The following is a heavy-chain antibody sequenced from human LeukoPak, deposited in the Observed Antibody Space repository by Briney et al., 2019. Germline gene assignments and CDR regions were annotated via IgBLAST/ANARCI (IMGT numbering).Heavy chain of an antibody. CDR2: INHSGST. CDR3: AREAARGGVYYYYYMDV. D-gene: IGHD6-6*01. Sequence: PSETLSLTCAAYGGSFSGYYWSWIRQPPGKGLEWIGEINHSGSTNYNPSLKSRVTISVDTSKNQFSLKLSSVTAADTAVYYCAREAARGGVYYYYYMDVWGKGTTVTVSS. V-gene: IGHV4-34*01. J-gene: IGHJ6*03. CDR1: GGSFSGYY.